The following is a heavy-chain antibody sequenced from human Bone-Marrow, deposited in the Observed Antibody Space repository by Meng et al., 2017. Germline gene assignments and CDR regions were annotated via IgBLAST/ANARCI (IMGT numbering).Heavy chain of an antibody. CDR3: ARVGYSGSYYFDY. J-gene: IGHJ4*02. CDR2: INSDGSST. Sequence: GESLKISCAASGFTFSSYWMHWVRQAPGKGLVWVSRINSDGSSTSYADSVKGRFTISRDNAKNTLYLQMNSLRAEDTAVYYCARVGYSGSYYFDYWGQGTLVTVSS. D-gene: IGHD1-26*01. V-gene: IGHV3-74*01. CDR1: GFTFSSYW.